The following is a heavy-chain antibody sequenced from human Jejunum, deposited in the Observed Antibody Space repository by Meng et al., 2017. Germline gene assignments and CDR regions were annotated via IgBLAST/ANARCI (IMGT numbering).Heavy chain of an antibody. V-gene: IGHV1-2*04. Sequence: QVQLVQSGAEVKKSGASVNVSCKASGYTFSDHYIHWVRQAPGQGLEWMGWTNPDTGGTNYAQKFQGWVTMTRDTSISTAYMELRRLRSDDTAVYYCARDAGSFLDYYFDSWGQGTLVTVSS. CDR2: TNPDTGGT. D-gene: IGHD1-1*01. CDR3: ARDAGSFLDYYFDS. CDR1: GYTFSDHY. J-gene: IGHJ4*02.